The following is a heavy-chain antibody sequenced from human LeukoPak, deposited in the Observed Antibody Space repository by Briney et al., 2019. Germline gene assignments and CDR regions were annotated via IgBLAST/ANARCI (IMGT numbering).Heavy chain of an antibody. CDR2: IYYSGST. D-gene: IGHD6-6*01. J-gene: IGHJ5*02. CDR3: ARDREYSSSGLVWFDP. CDR1: GSSVSGYY. Sequence: SETLSLTCTVSGSSVSGYYWSWIRQPPGKGLEWIGYIYYSGSTNYNPSLKSRVTISVDTSENQFSLKLTSVTAADTAVYYCARDREYSSSGLVWFDPWGHGILVTVSS. V-gene: IGHV4-59*02.